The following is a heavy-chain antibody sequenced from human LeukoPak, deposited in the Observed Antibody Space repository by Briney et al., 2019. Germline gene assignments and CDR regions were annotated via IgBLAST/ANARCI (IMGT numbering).Heavy chain of an antibody. CDR1: GFSVSSNY. CDR2: LYSGGSP. CDR3: ARVVLGVVGTSYDAFDI. D-gene: IGHD1-26*01. Sequence: GGSLRLSCAASGFSVSSNYMSWVRQAPGKGLEWVSILYSGGSPYYAESVKGRFTISRDNSKNTLLLQMNNLGAEDTAIYYCARVVLGVVGTSYDAFDIWGQGTMVTVSS. V-gene: IGHV3-66*01. J-gene: IGHJ3*02.